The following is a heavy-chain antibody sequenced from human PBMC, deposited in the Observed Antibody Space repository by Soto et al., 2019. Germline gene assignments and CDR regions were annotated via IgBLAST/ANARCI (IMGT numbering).Heavy chain of an antibody. Sequence: ASVKVSCKASGYTFTSYGISWVRQAPGQGLEWMGWISAYNGNTNYAQKLQGRVTMTTDTSTSTAYMELRSLRSDDTAVYYCARDLSRYCSSTSCYPDYGMDVWGQGTTVTVSS. V-gene: IGHV1-18*04. J-gene: IGHJ6*02. CDR2: ISAYNGNT. CDR1: GYTFTSYG. CDR3: ARDLSRYCSSTSCYPDYGMDV. D-gene: IGHD2-2*01.